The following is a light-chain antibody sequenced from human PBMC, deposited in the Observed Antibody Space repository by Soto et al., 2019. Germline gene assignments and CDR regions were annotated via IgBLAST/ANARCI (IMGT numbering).Light chain of an antibody. Sequence: EIGLSQSPSILSVSTGERATLSCRASQSISRSLAWYQQKPGQAPRLLIYDASNRATGIPARFSGSGSGTDFTLTISSLEPEDFAVYYCQQRSNWPLTFGGGTKVDIK. CDR3: QQRSNWPLT. J-gene: IGKJ4*01. CDR1: QSISRS. CDR2: DAS. V-gene: IGKV3-11*01.